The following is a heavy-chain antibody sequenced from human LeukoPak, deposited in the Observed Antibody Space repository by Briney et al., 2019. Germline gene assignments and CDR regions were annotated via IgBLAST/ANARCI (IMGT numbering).Heavy chain of an antibody. CDR1: GFIFDDYA. J-gene: IGHJ4*02. V-gene: IGHV3-9*01. Sequence: GGSLRLSCAASGFIFDDYAMHWVRQVPGKGLEWVAGISWNPGTKGYADSVKGRFTISRDNANNSLYLQLSNLTTEDTALYYCAKGPFLHYTSSWYADYWGQGTLVTVSS. CDR2: ISWNPGTK. D-gene: IGHD6-13*01. CDR3: AKGPFLHYTSSWYADY.